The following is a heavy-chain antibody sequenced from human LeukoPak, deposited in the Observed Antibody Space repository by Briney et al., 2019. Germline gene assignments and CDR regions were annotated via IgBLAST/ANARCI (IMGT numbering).Heavy chain of an antibody. CDR3: VRDANYGSGRPDDAFDF. Sequence: GGSLRLSCEVSGYTLSHHWMTWVRQAPGKGLEWVANLRQDGGEQFYVDSVKGRFTISRDNAKNSVYLQMNSLRAEDTAVYYCVRDANYGSGRPDDAFDFWGQGTMVTVSS. CDR2: LRQDGGEQ. V-gene: IGHV3-7*01. J-gene: IGHJ3*01. D-gene: IGHD3-10*01. CDR1: GYTLSHHW.